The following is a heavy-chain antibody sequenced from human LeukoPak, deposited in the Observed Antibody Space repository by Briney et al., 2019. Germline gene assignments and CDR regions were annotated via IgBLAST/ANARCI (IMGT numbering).Heavy chain of an antibody. CDR1: GYTLTELS. CDR3: ATVGWELRTMYFDY. V-gene: IGHV1-24*01. D-gene: IGHD1-26*01. Sequence: ASVKVSCKVSGYTLTELSMHWVRQAPGKGLEWMGGFDPEDGETIYAQKFQGRVTMTEDTSTDTAYMELSSLRSEDTAAYYCATVGWELRTMYFDYWGQGTLVTVSS. J-gene: IGHJ4*02. CDR2: FDPEDGET.